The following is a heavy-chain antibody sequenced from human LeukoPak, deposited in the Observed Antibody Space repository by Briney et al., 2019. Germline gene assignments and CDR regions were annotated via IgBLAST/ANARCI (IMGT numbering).Heavy chain of an antibody. CDR2: INPNSGGT. CDR1: AYTFTVYY. Sequence: ASVKVSFKSAAYTFTVYYMHWVRQAPGQGLEWMGWINPNSGGTNYAQKLQGRVTMTTDTSTSTAYMGLRSLRSDDTAVYYCARIREGYYYMDVWGKGTTVTVSS. V-gene: IGHV1-2*02. CDR3: ARIREGYYYMDV. J-gene: IGHJ6*03.